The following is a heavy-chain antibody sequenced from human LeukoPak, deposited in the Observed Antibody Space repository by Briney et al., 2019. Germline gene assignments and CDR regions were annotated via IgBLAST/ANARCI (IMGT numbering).Heavy chain of an antibody. CDR1: GFTFSSYA. Sequence: GGSLRLSCSASGFTFSSYAMHWVRQAPGKGLEYVSGISSNGGRTDYADSVKGRFTISRDNSKNTMYLQMSSLRAEDTALYYCVKGITMIAKLPLDYWGQGTLVTVSS. CDR2: ISSNGGRT. D-gene: IGHD3-22*01. V-gene: IGHV3-64D*09. J-gene: IGHJ4*02. CDR3: VKGITMIAKLPLDY.